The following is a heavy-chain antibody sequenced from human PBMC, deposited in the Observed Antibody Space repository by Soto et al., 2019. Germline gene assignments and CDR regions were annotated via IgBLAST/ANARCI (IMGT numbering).Heavy chain of an antibody. CDR3: AREELNCGGDCFAF. CDR1: GFTFSSYE. CDR2: IGTSETDT. V-gene: IGHV3-48*03. Sequence: GGSLRLSCAASGFTFSSYEFNWVRQAPGKGLEWISYIGTSETDTYYAGSVKGRFTVSRDNAKNSVYLQMSSLRAEDTAIYYCAREELNCGGDCFAFWGQGALVTVSS. J-gene: IGHJ4*02. D-gene: IGHD2-21*01.